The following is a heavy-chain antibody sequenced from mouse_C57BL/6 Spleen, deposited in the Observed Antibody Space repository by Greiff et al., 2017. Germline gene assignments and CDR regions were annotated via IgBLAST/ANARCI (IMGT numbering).Heavy chain of an antibody. J-gene: IGHJ4*01. D-gene: IGHD2-4*01. CDR2: INPGSGGT. CDR1: GYAFTNYL. V-gene: IGHV1-54*01. CDR3: ARSGYDYGGAMDD. Sequence: QVQLQQSGAELVRPGTSVKVSCKASGYAFTNYLIEWVKQRPGQGLEWIGVINPGSGGTNYNEKFKGKATLTADKSSSTAYMQLSSLTSEDSAVYFCARSGYDYGGAMDDWGQGTSVTVSS.